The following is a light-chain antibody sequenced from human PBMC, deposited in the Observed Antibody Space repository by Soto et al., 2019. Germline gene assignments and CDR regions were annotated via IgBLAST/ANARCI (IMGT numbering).Light chain of an antibody. Sequence: QSVLTQPPSVSGAPGQRVTISCTGSSSSFGPDYDGYWYQQLPGTAPKLLIYANINRPSGIPDRFSGSKSGTTASLAISRLQADDEADYYCQAYDSSLSAVIFGGGTKLPVL. CDR1: SSSFGPDYD. V-gene: IGLV1-40*01. J-gene: IGLJ2*01. CDR3: QAYDSSLSAVI. CDR2: ANI.